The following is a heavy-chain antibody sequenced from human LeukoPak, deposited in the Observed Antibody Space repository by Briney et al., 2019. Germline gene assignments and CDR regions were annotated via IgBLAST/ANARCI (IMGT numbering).Heavy chain of an antibody. CDR3: ARVRKTWQVDY. Sequence: SSETLSLTCTVSGGSISSYYWSWIRQPPGKGLEWIGYIYYSGSTNYNPSLKSRITISVDKSKNQFSLKLSSVTAADTAVYYCARVRKTWQVDYWGQGTLVTVSS. J-gene: IGHJ4*02. CDR1: GGSISSYY. V-gene: IGHV4-59*12. CDR2: IYYSGST. D-gene: IGHD5-12*01.